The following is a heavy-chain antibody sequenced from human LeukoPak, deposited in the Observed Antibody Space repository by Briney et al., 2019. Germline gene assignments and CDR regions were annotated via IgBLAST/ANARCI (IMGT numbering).Heavy chain of an antibody. CDR3: ARHGLRQMLYNRFDP. V-gene: IGHV4-39*01. Sequence: SETLSLTCTVSGGSIISSAYYWGWIRQPPGRDLEWIGSVYYSGATDYSPSLKSRISISVDTSKNQFSLKLSSVTAADTAMYYCARHGLRQMLYNRFDPWGQGKLVIVSS. J-gene: IGHJ5*02. CDR1: GGSIISSAYY. D-gene: IGHD5/OR15-5a*01. CDR2: VYYSGAT.